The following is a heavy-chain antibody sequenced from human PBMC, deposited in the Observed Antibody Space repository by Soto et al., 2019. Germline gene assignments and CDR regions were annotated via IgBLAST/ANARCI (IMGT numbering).Heavy chain of an antibody. D-gene: IGHD2-21*02. J-gene: IGHJ4*02. CDR2: IYYSGST. CDR3: ASNCGGDCSSRDTYYFDY. Sequence: SETLSLTCTVSGGSISSGGYYWSWIRQHPGKGLEWIGYIYYSGSTYYNPSLKSRVTISVDTSKNQFSLKLSSVTAADTAVYYCASNCGGDCSSRDTYYFDYWGQGTLVTVSS. V-gene: IGHV4-31*03. CDR1: GGSISSGGYY.